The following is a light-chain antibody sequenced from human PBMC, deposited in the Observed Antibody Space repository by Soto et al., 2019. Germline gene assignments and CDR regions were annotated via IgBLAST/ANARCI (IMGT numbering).Light chain of an antibody. CDR2: DAS. Sequence: EIVLTQSPATLSLSPGERATLSCRASNIVSSYLAWYQQKPGQAPRHLIYDASNRATGIPARFSGSGSGTDFTLTISSLEPEDFAVYYCQQRSNWPLTFGGGTKVEIK. J-gene: IGKJ4*01. CDR1: NIVSSY. V-gene: IGKV3-11*01. CDR3: QQRSNWPLT.